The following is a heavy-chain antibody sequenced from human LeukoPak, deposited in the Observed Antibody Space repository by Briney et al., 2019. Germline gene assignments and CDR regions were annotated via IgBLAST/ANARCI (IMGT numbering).Heavy chain of an antibody. D-gene: IGHD2-2*01. J-gene: IGHJ5*02. Sequence: SQTLSLTCAISGDSVSSNSDAWNWIRQSPSRGLEWLGRTYYRSKWYNDYAVSVKSRITINPDTSTNQYSLQLNSVTPEDTAVYYCALGYCSSTSCYWFDPWGQGTLVTVSS. V-gene: IGHV6-1*01. CDR3: ALGYCSSTSCYWFDP. CDR2: TYYRSKWYN. CDR1: GDSVSSNSDA.